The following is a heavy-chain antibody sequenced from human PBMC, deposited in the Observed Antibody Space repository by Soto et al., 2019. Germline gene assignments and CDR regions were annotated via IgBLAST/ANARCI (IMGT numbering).Heavy chain of an antibody. Sequence: SETLSLPCTVSGDSISIGGYYWNWIRQHPGKGLEWIGYIFYSASTYYNPSLRSRLTISVDTSKNQFSLRLSSVTAADTAVYYCAREREEYCSGGTCPNYYYYAMDVWGQGTTVTVSS. CDR3: AREREEYCSGGTCPNYYYYAMDV. J-gene: IGHJ6*02. V-gene: IGHV4-31*03. CDR1: GDSISIGGYY. D-gene: IGHD2-15*01. CDR2: IFYSAST.